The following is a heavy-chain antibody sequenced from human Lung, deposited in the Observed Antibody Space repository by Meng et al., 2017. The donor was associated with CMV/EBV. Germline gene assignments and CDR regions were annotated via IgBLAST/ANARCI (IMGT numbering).Heavy chain of an antibody. CDR2: IRYDGSNK. CDR3: AKGGDYDSSGDY. Sequence: GESLKISCAASGFTFSSYGMHWVRQAPGKGPEWVAFIRYDGSNKYYADSVKGRFTISRDNSKNTLYLQMNSLRAEDTAVYYCAKGGDYDSSGDYWGQGTLVTVSS. CDR1: GFTFSSYG. D-gene: IGHD3-22*01. V-gene: IGHV3-30*02. J-gene: IGHJ4*02.